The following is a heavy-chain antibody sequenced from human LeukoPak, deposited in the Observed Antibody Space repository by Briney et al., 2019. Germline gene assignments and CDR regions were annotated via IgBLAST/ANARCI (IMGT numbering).Heavy chain of an antibody. Sequence: GGSLRLSCAASGFTFSSYGMSWVRQAPGKGLEWVSAISGSGGSTYYADSVKGRFTISRDNSKKALYLQMNSLRAEDTAVYYCAKDPVKKTYYYDSSGYHGYWGQGTLVTVSS. CDR2: ISGSGGST. CDR3: AKDPVKKTYYYDSSGYHGY. CDR1: GFTFSSYG. V-gene: IGHV3-23*01. J-gene: IGHJ4*02. D-gene: IGHD3-22*01.